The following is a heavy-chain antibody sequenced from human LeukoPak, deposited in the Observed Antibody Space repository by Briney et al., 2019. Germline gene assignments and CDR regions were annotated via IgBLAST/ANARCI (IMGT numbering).Heavy chain of an antibody. CDR2: IYSGGST. CDR1: GFTFSDYA. V-gene: IGHV3-53*01. Sequence: GSLRLSCAASGFTFSDYAMGWVRQAPGKGLEWVSVIYSGGSTYYADSVKGRFTISRDNSKNTLYLQMNSLRAEDTAVYYCAREVPGDYYDSSGYLDYWGQGTLVTVSS. J-gene: IGHJ4*02. CDR3: AREVPGDYYDSSGYLDY. D-gene: IGHD3-22*01.